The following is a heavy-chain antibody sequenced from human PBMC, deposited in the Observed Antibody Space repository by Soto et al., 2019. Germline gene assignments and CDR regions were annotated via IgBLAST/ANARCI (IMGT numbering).Heavy chain of an antibody. D-gene: IGHD3-9*01. CDR1: GGFISTGGYY. CDR2: IHDSGST. CDR3: ARFDPGPYYFDF. J-gene: IGHJ4*02. V-gene: IGHV4-31*02. Sequence: SETLSLTXTVSGGFISTGGYYWNWIRQHPGEGLEWIGYIHDSGSTYDNPSLRGRVTMSLDTSNNQFSLKLSSVTAADTAIYYCARFDPGPYYFDFWGRGTLVTVSS.